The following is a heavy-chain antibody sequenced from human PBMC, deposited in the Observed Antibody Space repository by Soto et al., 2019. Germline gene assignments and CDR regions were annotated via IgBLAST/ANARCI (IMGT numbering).Heavy chain of an antibody. V-gene: IGHV3-53*01. J-gene: IGHJ6*02. D-gene: IGHD4-4*01. CDR1: GLIVSSNY. CDR3: ASPSNIWYFYGMDV. Sequence: EVQLVESGGGLIQPGGSLRLSCAASGLIVSSNYMSWVRQAPGKGLEWVSAIYSGGSTYYADSVKGRFTISRDTSKNTVSLQMNSLRADGTAVYYCASPSNIWYFYGMDVWGQGTTVTVS. CDR2: IYSGGST.